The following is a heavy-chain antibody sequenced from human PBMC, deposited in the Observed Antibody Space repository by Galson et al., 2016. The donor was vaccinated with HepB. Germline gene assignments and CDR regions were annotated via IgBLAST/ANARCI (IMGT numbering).Heavy chain of an antibody. CDR2: ISNDGSNK. CDR3: VRGGSKCPRSARFDP. CDR1: GFTFSYYS. J-gene: IGHJ5*02. V-gene: IGHV3-30-3*01. D-gene: IGHD1-26*01. Sequence: SLRLSCAASGFTFSYYSMHWVRQAPGMGLEWVAIISNDGSNKYYADSVKGRFTISRDNSKNTLYLQMNSLRAEDTAVYYCVRGGSKCPRSARFDPWGQGTLVTVSS.